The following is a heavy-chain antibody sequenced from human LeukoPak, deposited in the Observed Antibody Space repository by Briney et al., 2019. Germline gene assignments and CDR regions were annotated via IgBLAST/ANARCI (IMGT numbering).Heavy chain of an antibody. CDR1: GFTFSSYS. D-gene: IGHD3-3*01. CDR3: ARTITIYGGEFDP. Sequence: PGGSLGLSCAASGFTFSSYSMNWARQAPGKGLEWVSSISSSSYIYYADSVKGRFTISRDNAKNSLYLQMNSLRAEDTAVYYCARTITIYGGEFDPWGQGTLVTVSS. J-gene: IGHJ5*02. V-gene: IGHV3-21*01. CDR2: ISSSSYI.